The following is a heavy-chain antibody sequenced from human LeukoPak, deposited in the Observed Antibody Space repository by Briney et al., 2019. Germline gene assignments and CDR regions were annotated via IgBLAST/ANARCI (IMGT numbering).Heavy chain of an antibody. J-gene: IGHJ6*04. Sequence: GGSLRLSCAASGFTFSSYSMNWVRQAPGKGLEWVSYISSSSSTIYYADSVKGRFTISRDNAKNSLYLQMNSLSAEDTAVYYCARDLSFITMVRGGLDVWGKGTTVTVSS. D-gene: IGHD3-10*01. CDR1: GFTFSSYS. CDR3: ARDLSFITMVRGGLDV. CDR2: ISSSSSTI. V-gene: IGHV3-48*01.